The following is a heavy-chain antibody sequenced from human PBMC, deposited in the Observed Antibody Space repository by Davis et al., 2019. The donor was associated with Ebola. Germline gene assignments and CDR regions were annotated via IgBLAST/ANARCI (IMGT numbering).Heavy chain of an antibody. Sequence: PSETLSLTCTVSGGSISSYYWSWIRQPPGKGLEWIGYIYYSGSTNYNPSLKSRVTISVDTSKNQFSLKLSSVTAADTAVYYCAREFPRWAFDIWGQGTMVTVSS. J-gene: IGHJ3*02. CDR1: GGSISSYY. CDR2: IYYSGST. V-gene: IGHV4-59*01. CDR3: AREFPRWAFDI. D-gene: IGHD4-23*01.